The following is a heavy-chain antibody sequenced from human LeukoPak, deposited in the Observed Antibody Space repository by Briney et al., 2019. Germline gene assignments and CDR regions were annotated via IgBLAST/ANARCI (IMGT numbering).Heavy chain of an antibody. V-gene: IGHV4-61*01. D-gene: IGHD3-3*01. J-gene: IGHJ4*02. CDR1: GYSISSGYY. CDR3: ASFWSGYHDY. CDR2: IYYSGST. Sequence: SETLSLTCTVSGYSISSGYYWGWIRQPPGKGLEWIGYIYYSGSTNYNPSLKSRVTISVDTSKNQFSLKLSSVTAADTAVYYCASFWSGYHDYWGQGTLVTVSS.